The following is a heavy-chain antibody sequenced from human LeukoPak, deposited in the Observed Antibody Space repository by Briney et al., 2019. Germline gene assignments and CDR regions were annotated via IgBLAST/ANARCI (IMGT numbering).Heavy chain of an antibody. CDR2: INAGNGNT. V-gene: IGHV1-3*01. J-gene: IGHJ3*02. D-gene: IGHD3-9*01. CDR3: VRGGWIRYFDWLRKFNDAFDI. Sequence: ASVKVSCKASGYTFTSYAMHWVRQAPGQRLEWMGWINAGNGNTKYSQKFQGRVTITRDTSASTAYMELSSLRSEDTAVYYCVRGGWIRYFDWLRKFNDAFDIWGQGTMVTVSS. CDR1: GYTFTSYA.